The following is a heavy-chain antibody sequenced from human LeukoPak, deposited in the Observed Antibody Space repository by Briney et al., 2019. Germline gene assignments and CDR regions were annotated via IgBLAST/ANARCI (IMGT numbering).Heavy chain of an antibody. CDR1: GVTFSSYA. J-gene: IGHJ6*03. CDR2: IIPIFGTA. Sequence: SVKLSCEASGVTFSSYAISWVRQAPGQGLEWMGGIIPIFGTANYAQKFQGRVTITTDESTTTAYMELSSLRSEDTAVYYCARDSRSSWYRGYYYYYYMDVWGKGTTVTVSS. D-gene: IGHD6-13*01. V-gene: IGHV1-69*05. CDR3: ARDSRSSWYRGYYYYYYMDV.